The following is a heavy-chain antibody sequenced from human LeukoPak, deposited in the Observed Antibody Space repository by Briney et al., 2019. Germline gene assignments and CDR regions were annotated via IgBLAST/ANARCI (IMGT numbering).Heavy chain of an antibody. D-gene: IGHD6-13*01. Sequence: ASVKVSCKASGYTFTSYYMHWVRQAPGQGLEWMGIINPSGGSTSYAQKFQGRVTMTRDTSTSTVYMELSSLGSEDTAVYYCARLAAAGPYFGYWGQGTLVTVSS. CDR2: INPSGGST. J-gene: IGHJ4*02. CDR1: GYTFTSYY. V-gene: IGHV1-46*03. CDR3: ARLAAAGPYFGY.